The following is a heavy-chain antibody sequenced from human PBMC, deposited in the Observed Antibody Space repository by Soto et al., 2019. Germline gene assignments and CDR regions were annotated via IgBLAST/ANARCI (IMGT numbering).Heavy chain of an antibody. D-gene: IGHD6-13*01. V-gene: IGHV3-11*01. J-gene: IGHJ4*02. CDR2: ISSSGSTI. CDR3: ARDLRSSSYFDY. CDR1: GFTFSDYY. Sequence: GGSLRLSCAASGFTFSDYYMIWIRQAPGKGLEWVSYISSSGSTIYYADSVKGRFTISRDNAKNSLYLQMNSLRAEDTAVYYCARDLRSSSYFDYWGQGTLVTVSS.